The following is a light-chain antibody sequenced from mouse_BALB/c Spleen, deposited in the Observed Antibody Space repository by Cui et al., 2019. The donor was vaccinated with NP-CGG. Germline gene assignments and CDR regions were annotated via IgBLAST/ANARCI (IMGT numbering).Light chain of an antibody. V-gene: IGLV1*01. Sequence: QAVVTQESALTTSPGETVTLTCRSSTGAVTTNNYANWVQEKPDHLFTGLIGGTNNRAQGVPARFSGSLIGDKAALTITGAKTEDEAIYFCVLWYSNHWVFGGGTKLTVL. CDR3: VLWYSNHWV. J-gene: IGLJ1*01. CDR2: GTN. CDR1: TGAVTTNNY.